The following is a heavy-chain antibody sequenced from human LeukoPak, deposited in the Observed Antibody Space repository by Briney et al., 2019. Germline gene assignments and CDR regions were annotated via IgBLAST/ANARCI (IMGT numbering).Heavy chain of an antibody. CDR2: IKQDGSEK. J-gene: IGHJ6*02. V-gene: IGHV3-7*01. D-gene: IGHD3-16*02. CDR3: AGVGRAQQVLRYNYYGMDV. CDR1: GFTFSSYW. Sequence: GGSLRLSCVASGFTFSSYWMTWVRQAPGKGLEWVANIKQDGSEKYYVDSVKGQFTISRDNAKNSLYLQMNSLRAEDTAVYYCAGVGRAQQVLRYNYYGMDVWGQGTTVTVSS.